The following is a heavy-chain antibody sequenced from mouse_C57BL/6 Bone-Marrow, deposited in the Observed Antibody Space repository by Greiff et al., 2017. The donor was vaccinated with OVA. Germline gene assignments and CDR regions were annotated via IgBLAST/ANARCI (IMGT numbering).Heavy chain of an antibody. Sequence: QVQLQQPGAELVKPGASVKLSCKASGYTFTSYWMHWVKQRPGQGLEWIGMIHPNSGSTNYNEKFKSKATLTVDKSSSTAYMQLSSLTSEDSAVYYCASPPYGSSPPYYYAMDYWGQGTSVTVSS. J-gene: IGHJ4*01. CDR1: GYTFTSYW. CDR2: IHPNSGST. CDR3: ASPPYGSSPPYYYAMDY. D-gene: IGHD1-1*01. V-gene: IGHV1-64*01.